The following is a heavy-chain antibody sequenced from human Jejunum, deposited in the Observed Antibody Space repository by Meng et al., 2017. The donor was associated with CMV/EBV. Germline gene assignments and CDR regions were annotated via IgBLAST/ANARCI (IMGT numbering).Heavy chain of an antibody. D-gene: IGHD3-3*01. CDR3: ARDRIPIFAGMDV. Sequence: SGVPITPGNSDCTWIRQHPGKSLEYLGYISYSGNTYYNPSLKSRLTISVDTSKNQFSLRLSSVTAADTAVYYCARDRIPIFAGMDVWGQGTTVTVSS. CDR2: ISYSGNT. J-gene: IGHJ6*02. CDR1: GVPITPGNSD. V-gene: IGHV4-31*02.